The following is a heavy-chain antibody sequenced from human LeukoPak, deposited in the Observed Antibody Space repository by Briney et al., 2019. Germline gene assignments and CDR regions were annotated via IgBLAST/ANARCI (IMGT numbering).Heavy chain of an antibody. CDR1: GGTFSSYA. D-gene: IGHD6-13*01. CDR2: IIPIFGTA. V-gene: IGHV1-69*01. Sequence: GASVKVSCKASGGTFSSYAISWVRQAPGQGLEWMGGIIPIFGTANYAQKFQGRVTITADESTSTAYMGLSSLRSEDTAVYYCARDLRSSRGVLSLYYYYYGMDVWGQGTTVTVSS. J-gene: IGHJ6*02. CDR3: ARDLRSSRGVLSLYYYYYGMDV.